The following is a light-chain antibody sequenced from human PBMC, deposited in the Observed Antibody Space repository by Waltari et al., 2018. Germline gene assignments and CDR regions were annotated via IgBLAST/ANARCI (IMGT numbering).Light chain of an antibody. CDR1: GPNIGAGYE. V-gene: IGLV1-40*01. CDR3: QSYDTSLSVV. J-gene: IGLJ3*02. CDR2: GSS. Sequence: QSVLTQPPSVSGAPGQRVTISCTGSGPNIGAGYEVPWYQQLPRAAPKLLIYGSSTRPLGVPDRFFGSTSGTSASLAITGLQAEDEADYYCQSYDTSLSVVFGGGTKLTVL.